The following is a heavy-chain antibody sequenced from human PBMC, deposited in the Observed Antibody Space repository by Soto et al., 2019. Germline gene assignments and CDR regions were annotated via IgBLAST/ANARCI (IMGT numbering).Heavy chain of an antibody. D-gene: IGHD3-3*01. CDR1: GFSLSTSAVG. J-gene: IGHJ4*02. Sequence: SGPTLVNPTQTLTLTCTFSGFSLSTSAVGVGWIRQPPGKALEWLALIYWDDSERYSPSLKSRLTITKDTSKNQVVLTMTNLDPGDTATYYCARNKGERFLDRDQAFDYWGPGTLVTVSS. CDR3: ARNKGERFLDRDQAFDY. V-gene: IGHV2-5*02. CDR2: IYWDDSE.